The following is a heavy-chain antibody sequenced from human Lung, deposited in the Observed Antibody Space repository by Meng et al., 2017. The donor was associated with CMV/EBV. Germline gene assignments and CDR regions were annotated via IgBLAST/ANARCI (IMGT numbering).Heavy chain of an antibody. CDR1: GYAFSSVG. CDR2: ISGYTGYT. V-gene: IGHV1-18*04. D-gene: IGHD6-19*01. Sequence: SCNASGYAFSSVGITWVRQAPEQGLGWMGWISGYTGYTNYAQKVQHRVSMTIDTSSSTAYMALSNLRSGDTAVYYCARRSVAGKEVDYWGQGTLVTVSS. J-gene: IGHJ4*02. CDR3: ARRSVAGKEVDY.